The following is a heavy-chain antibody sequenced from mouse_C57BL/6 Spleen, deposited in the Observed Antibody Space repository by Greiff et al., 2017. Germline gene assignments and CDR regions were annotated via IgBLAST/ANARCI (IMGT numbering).Heavy chain of an antibody. J-gene: IGHJ4*01. Sequence: VQLQQPGAELVRPGSSVKLSCKASGYTFTSYWMQWVKQRPIQGLEWIGNIDPSDSETHYNQKFKDKATLTVDKSSSTAYMQLSSLTSEDSAVYYCARSRDYDDYAMDYWGQGTSVTVSS. CDR3: ARSRDYDDYAMDY. D-gene: IGHD2-4*01. CDR1: GYTFTSYW. CDR2: IDPSDSET. V-gene: IGHV1-52*01.